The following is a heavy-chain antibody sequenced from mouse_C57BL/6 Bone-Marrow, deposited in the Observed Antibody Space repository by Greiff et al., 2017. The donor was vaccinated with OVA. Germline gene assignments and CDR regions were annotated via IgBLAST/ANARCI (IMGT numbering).Heavy chain of an antibody. CDR1: GYTFTSYW. Sequence: QVQLQQPGAELVRPGSSVKLSCKASGYTFTSYWMDWVKQRPGQGLEWIGNIYPSDSETHYNQKFKDKATLTVDKSSSTAYMQLSILTSEDSAVYYCARRSYDYDADYWGQGTTLTVSS. CDR2: IYPSDSET. V-gene: IGHV1-61*01. J-gene: IGHJ2*01. CDR3: ARRSYDYDADY. D-gene: IGHD2-4*01.